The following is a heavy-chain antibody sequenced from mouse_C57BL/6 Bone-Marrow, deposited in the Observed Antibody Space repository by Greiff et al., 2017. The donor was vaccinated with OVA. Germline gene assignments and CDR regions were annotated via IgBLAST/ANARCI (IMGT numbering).Heavy chain of an antibody. Sequence: VMLVESGPGLVAPSQSLSITCTVSGFSLTSYGVHWVRQPPGKGLEWLVVIWSDGSTTYNSALKSRLSISKENSKSQVFLKMNSLQTDDTAMYYCARAYGNYVGYFDVWGTGTTVTVSS. CDR3: ARAYGNYVGYFDV. J-gene: IGHJ1*03. CDR2: IWSDGST. CDR1: GFSLTSYG. D-gene: IGHD2-1*01. V-gene: IGHV2-6*03.